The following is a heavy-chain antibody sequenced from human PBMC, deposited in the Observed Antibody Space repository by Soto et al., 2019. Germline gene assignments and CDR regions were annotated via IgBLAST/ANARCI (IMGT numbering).Heavy chain of an antibody. V-gene: IGHV1-8*01. Sequence: ASVKVSCKASGYTFTSYDINWVRQATGQGLEWMGWMNPNSGNTGYAQKFQGRVTMTRNTSISTAYMELSSLRSEDTAVYYCARGARVFWSGYYRRYYYYGMDVWGQGTTVTVSS. CDR3: ARGARVFWSGYYRRYYYYGMDV. CDR1: GYTFTSYD. J-gene: IGHJ6*02. CDR2: MNPNSGNT. D-gene: IGHD3-3*01.